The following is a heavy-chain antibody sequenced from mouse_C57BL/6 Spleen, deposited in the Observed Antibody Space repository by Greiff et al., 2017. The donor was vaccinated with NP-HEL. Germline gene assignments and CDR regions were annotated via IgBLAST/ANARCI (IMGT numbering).Heavy chain of an antibody. Sequence: VQLQQPGTELVKPGASVKLSCKASGYTFTSYWMHWVKQRPGQGLEWIGMIHPNSGSTNYNEKFKSKATLTVDKSSSTAYMQLSSLTSEDSAVYYCARLGDYGFAYWGQGTLVTVSA. V-gene: IGHV1-64*01. D-gene: IGHD2-4*01. CDR3: ARLGDYGFAY. J-gene: IGHJ3*01. CDR1: GYTFTSYW. CDR2: IHPNSGST.